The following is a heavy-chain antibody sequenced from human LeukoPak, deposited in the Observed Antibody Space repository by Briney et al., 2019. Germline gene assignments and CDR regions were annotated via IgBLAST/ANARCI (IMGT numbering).Heavy chain of an antibody. Sequence: SETLSLTCTVSGGSINPANYYWGWLRQPPGKGLEWIGSIYYSETTYDNPSLKSRGIITIETSKNQFSLRLNSVTASDTAVYYCARQRADYYYYYVDVWGEGTTVAV. CDR3: ARQRADYYYYYVDV. V-gene: IGHV4-39*01. CDR1: GGSINPANYY. CDR2: IYYSETT. J-gene: IGHJ6*03.